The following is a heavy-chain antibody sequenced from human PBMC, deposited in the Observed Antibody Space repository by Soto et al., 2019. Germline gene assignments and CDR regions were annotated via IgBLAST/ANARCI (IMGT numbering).Heavy chain of an antibody. J-gene: IGHJ4*02. V-gene: IGHV3-23*01. CDR3: AKDPTSYDSSAQFDS. Sequence: GGSLRLSCAASGFSFNIFAMNWVRQAPGQGLEWVSGISGGGGSTYYADSVKGRFTISRDNSNNTLYLQMNSLRAEDMAVYYCAKDPTSYDSSAQFDSWGQGTLVTVSS. CDR2: ISGGGGST. D-gene: IGHD3-22*01. CDR1: GFSFNIFA.